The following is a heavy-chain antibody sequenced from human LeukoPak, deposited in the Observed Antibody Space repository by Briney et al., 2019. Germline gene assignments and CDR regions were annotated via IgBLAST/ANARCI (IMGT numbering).Heavy chain of an antibody. CDR3: ARQHCSGGDCYFFD. CDR2: IWYDGNNK. V-gene: IGHV3-33*01. D-gene: IGHD2-15*01. Sequence: GRSLRLSCAASGSTFSSYGMHWVRQAPGKGLEWVALIWYDGNNKYYADSVKGRFTISRDNSKNTLYLQLNSLRAEDTAVYYCARQHCSGGDCYFFDWGQGTLVTVTS. CDR1: GSTFSSYG. J-gene: IGHJ4*02.